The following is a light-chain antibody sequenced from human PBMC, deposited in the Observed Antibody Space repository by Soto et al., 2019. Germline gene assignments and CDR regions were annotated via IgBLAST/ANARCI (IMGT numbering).Light chain of an antibody. CDR2: AAS. V-gene: IGKV3-20*01. CDR1: QSISSSY. J-gene: IGKJ1*01. Sequence: ELVLTQSPGTLSLSPGERGTLSCRASQSISSSYLAWYQQKPGQAPRLLIYAASSRATGIPDRFSGSGSGTDFTLTSSRLEPEDFAVYYCQQYGSSPWTFGQGTNVEIK. CDR3: QQYGSSPWT.